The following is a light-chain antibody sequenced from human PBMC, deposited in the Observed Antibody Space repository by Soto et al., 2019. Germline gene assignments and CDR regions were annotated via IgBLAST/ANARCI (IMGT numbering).Light chain of an antibody. J-gene: IGKJ1*01. V-gene: IGKV4-1*01. CDR3: QEYLNSLPA. Sequence: IVMTQSPDSLAVSLGERATINCKSSQSLFYSYNNYNYLAWYQQKPGQPPKVLIYWASTRASGVPDRFSGSGSGTEFTRTISSLQSEDVAVYYCQEYLNSLPAFGQGTKVDI. CDR2: WAS. CDR1: QSLFYSYNNYNY.